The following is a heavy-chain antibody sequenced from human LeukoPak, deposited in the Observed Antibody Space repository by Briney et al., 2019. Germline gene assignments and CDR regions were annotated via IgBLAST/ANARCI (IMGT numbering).Heavy chain of an antibody. J-gene: IGHJ5*02. Sequence: LAGGSLRLSCAASGFTFNKYAMTWVRQAPGQGLEWASGLSDSGASTFYAESVRGRFTISRDNSKNMLYLHINSLRAEDTAVYYCAKDARTGVWNIGDSWFDPWGQGTLVTVSS. CDR1: GFTFNKYA. CDR2: LSDSGAST. V-gene: IGHV3-23*01. D-gene: IGHD2/OR15-2a*01. CDR3: AKDARTGVWNIGDSWFDP.